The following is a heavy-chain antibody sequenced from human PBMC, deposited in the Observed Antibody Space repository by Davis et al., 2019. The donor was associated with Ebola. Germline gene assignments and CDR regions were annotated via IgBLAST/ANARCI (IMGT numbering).Heavy chain of an antibody. CDR1: GYTFTGYY. J-gene: IGHJ6*04. Sequence: ASVQVSCKASGYTFTGYYMHWVRHAPGQGLEWMGRINPNSGGTNYAQKFQGRVTMTRDTSITTAYMELSRLRSDDTAVYYCARVRYCGGDCSRYFYYGMDVWGKGTTVTVSS. CDR2: INPNSGGT. V-gene: IGHV1-2*06. D-gene: IGHD2-21*02. CDR3: ARVRYCGGDCSRYFYYGMDV.